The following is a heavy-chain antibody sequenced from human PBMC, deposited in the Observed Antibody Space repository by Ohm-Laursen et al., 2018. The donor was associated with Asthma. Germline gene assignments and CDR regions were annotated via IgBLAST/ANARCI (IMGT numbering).Heavy chain of an antibody. D-gene: IGHD2-21*01. CDR3: ARDQRYCGGDCYRGIYYYYGMDV. CDR1: GYTFTSYG. CDR2: ISAYNGNT. Sequence: SVKVSCKASGYTFTSYGISWVRQAPGQGLEWMGWISAYNGNTNYAQKLQGRVTMTTDTSTSTAYMELRSLRSDDTAVYYCARDQRYCGGDCYRGIYYYYGMDVWGQGTTVTVSS. V-gene: IGHV1-18*01. J-gene: IGHJ6*02.